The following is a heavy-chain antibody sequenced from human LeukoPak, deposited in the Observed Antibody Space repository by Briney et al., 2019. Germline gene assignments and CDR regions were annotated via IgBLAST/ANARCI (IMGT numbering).Heavy chain of an antibody. J-gene: IGHJ5*02. CDR2: IYSGGST. Sequence: GGSLRLSCAASGFTVSSNYMSWVRQAPGKGLEWVSVIYSGGSTYYADSVKGRFTISRDNSKNTLYLQMNSLRAEDTAVYYCARGTMIRENWFDPWGQGTLVTVSS. V-gene: IGHV3-66*01. D-gene: IGHD3-22*01. CDR1: GFTVSSNY. CDR3: ARGTMIRENWFDP.